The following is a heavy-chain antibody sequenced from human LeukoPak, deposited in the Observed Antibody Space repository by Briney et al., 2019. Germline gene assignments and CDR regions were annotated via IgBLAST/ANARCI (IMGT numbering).Heavy chain of an antibody. CDR3: ARDYYDSSGYSLAAFDI. V-gene: IGHV4-4*07. J-gene: IGHJ3*02. Sequence: SETLSLTCTVSGGSISSYYWSWIRQPAGKGLEWIGRIYTSGSTNYNPSLKSRVTMSVDTSKNQFSLKLSYVNAADTAVYYCARDYYDSSGYSLAAFDIWGQGTMVTVSS. CDR2: IYTSGST. D-gene: IGHD3-22*01. CDR1: GGSISSYY.